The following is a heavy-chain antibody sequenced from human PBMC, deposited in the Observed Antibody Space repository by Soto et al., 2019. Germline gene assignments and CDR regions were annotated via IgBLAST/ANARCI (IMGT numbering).Heavy chain of an antibody. CDR3: ARFYDIFPPAWLAP. Sequence: PGGSLRLSCAASEFTLSDYYMTRIRQAPGKGLEWISYISTNSRYTKYADSVKGRFTISRDDAKNSLYLQMNSLRVEDTAVYYCARFYDIFPPAWLAPWGKGTLDTVSS. CDR1: EFTLSDYY. CDR2: ISTNSRYT. V-gene: IGHV3-11*03. D-gene: IGHD3-9*01. J-gene: IGHJ5*02.